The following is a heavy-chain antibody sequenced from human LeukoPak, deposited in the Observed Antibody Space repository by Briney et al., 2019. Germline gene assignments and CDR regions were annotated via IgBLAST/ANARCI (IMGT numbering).Heavy chain of an antibody. Sequence: GASVKVSCKASGYTFTGYYMHWGRQAPGQGLEWVGWIDPNSGGTNYAQKFQGRVTMTRDTSISTAYMELSRLRSDDTAVYYCAGEVDYYGSGSSNDGMDVWGQGTTVTVSS. V-gene: IGHV1-2*02. CDR2: IDPNSGGT. CDR1: GYTFTGYY. CDR3: AGEVDYYGSGSSNDGMDV. J-gene: IGHJ6*02. D-gene: IGHD3-10*01.